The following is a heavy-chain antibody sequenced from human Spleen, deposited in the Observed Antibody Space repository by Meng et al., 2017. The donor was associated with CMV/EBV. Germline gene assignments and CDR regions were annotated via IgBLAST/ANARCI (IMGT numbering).Heavy chain of an antibody. CDR3: AREGRDLDY. J-gene: IGHJ4*02. V-gene: IGHV3-30*02. D-gene: IGHD2-15*01. CDR1: GFTFFSYG. Sequence: GESLKISCAASGFTFFSYGMHWVRQAPGKGLEWVAFIRYDGSNKYYADSVKGRFTISRDNSKNTLYLQMNSLRPEDTAVYYCAREGRDLDYWGQGTLVTVSS. CDR2: IRYDGSNK.